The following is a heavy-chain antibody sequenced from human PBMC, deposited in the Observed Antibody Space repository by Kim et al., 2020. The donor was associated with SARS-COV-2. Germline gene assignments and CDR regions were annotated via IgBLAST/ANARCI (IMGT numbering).Heavy chain of an antibody. J-gene: IGHJ6*02. CDR3: AREAAAAGGIPYYYGMDV. V-gene: IGHV3-30*01. D-gene: IGHD6-13*01. Sequence: KGRVTISRDNSKNTLYLQMNSLRAEDTAVYYCAREAAAAGGIPYYYGMDVWGQGTTVTVSS.